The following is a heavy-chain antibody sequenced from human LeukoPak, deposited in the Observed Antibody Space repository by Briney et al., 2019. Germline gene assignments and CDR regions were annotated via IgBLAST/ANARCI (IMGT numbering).Heavy chain of an antibody. CDR3: ARDMIVVGLLGY. D-gene: IGHD3-22*01. CDR1: GYSISSGYY. V-gene: IGHV4-38-2*02. CDR2: IYHSGST. Sequence: SETLSLTCTVSGYSISSGYYWGWIRQPPGKGLEWIGSIYHSGSTYYNPSLKSRVTISVDTSKNQFSLKLSSVTAADTAVYYCARDMIVVGLLGYWGQGTLVTVSS. J-gene: IGHJ4*02.